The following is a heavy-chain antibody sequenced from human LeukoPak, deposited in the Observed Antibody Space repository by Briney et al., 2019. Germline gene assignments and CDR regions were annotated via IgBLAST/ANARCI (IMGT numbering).Heavy chain of an antibody. J-gene: IGHJ4*02. D-gene: IGHD5-24*01. CDR3: AKDREIATILGNGDFDY. Sequence: GGSLRLSCAASGFTFSSYGMHWVRQAPGKGLEWVAVIWYDGSNKYYADSVKGRFTISRGNSKKTLSFQMNSLRAEDTAVYYCAKDREIATILGNGDFDYWGQGTLVTVSS. V-gene: IGHV3-33*06. CDR2: IWYDGSNK. CDR1: GFTFSSYG.